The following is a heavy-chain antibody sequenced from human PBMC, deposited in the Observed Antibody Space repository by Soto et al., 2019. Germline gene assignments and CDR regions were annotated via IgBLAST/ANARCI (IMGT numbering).Heavy chain of an antibody. J-gene: IGHJ4*02. CDR1: GFTFISYA. D-gene: IGHD6-13*01. CDR2: ISGSGGST. V-gene: IGHV3-23*01. CDR3: AKGPHFIAAAGTFNY. Sequence: GGSLRLSCAASGFTFISYAMSWVRQAPGKGLEWVSAISGSGGSTYYADSVKGRFTISGDNSKNTLYLQMNSLRAEDTAVYYCAKGPHFIAAAGTFNYWGQGTLVTVSS.